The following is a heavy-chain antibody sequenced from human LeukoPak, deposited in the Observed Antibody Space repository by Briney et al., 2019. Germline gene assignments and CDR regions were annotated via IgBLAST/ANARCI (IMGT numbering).Heavy chain of an antibody. Sequence: PGGSLRLSCAASGFTLSNAWMSWVRQAPGKGLEWVGRIKSKINGGTADYAAPVKGRFTVSRDDSKDTLYLQMSGLKTEDTAVYYCTTDPLLGMGGQGTLVTVSS. J-gene: IGHJ4*02. CDR1: GFTLSNAW. V-gene: IGHV3-15*01. D-gene: IGHD3-3*01. CDR3: TTDPLLGM. CDR2: IKSKINGGTA.